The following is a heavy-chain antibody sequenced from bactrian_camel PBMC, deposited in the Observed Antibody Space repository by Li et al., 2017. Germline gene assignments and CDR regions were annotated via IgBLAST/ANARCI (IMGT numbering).Heavy chain of an antibody. V-gene: IGHV3S45*01. J-gene: IGHJ4*01. CDR2: MYTGFGGGNI. CDR1: GRSNENYF. CDR3: AARDTTWCSLASSRLYAY. Sequence: HVQLVESGGGSVQAGGSLRLSCAISGRSNENYFLAWFRQPPGKEREGVAAMYTGFGGGNIYYDDSVKGRFAVSRDNTRNTLYLQLNNLKPEDTATYVCAARDTTWCSLASSRLYAYWGQGTQVTVS. D-gene: IGHD1*01.